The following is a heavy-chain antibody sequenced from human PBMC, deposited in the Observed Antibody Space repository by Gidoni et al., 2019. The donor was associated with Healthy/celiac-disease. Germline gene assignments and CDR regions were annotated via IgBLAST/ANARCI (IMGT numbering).Heavy chain of an antibody. D-gene: IGHD2-21*02. J-gene: IGHJ3*02. V-gene: IGHV3-74*01. CDR3: ARPCGGDCYFWDAFDI. CDR2: INSDGSST. Sequence: EVQLVESGGGLVQPGGSLRLSCAASGFTFSSYWMHWVRQAPGKGLVWVSRINSDGSSTSYADSVKGRFTISRDNAKNTLYLQMNSLRAEDTAVYYCARPCGGDCYFWDAFDIWGQGTMVTVSS. CDR1: GFTFSSYW.